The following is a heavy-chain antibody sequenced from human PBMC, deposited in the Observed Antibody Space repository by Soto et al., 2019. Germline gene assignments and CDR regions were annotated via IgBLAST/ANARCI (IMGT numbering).Heavy chain of an antibody. Sequence: EVQLVESGGGLVQPGGSLRLSCAASGFTISSYWMSRVRQAPGKGLEWVANIKQDGSEKYYVDSVKGRFTISRDNAKNSLYLQMNSLRAEDTAVYYCARDRYAGYSSGWYGKVDYWGQGTLVTVSS. V-gene: IGHV3-7*01. D-gene: IGHD6-19*01. CDR3: ARDRYAGYSSGWYGKVDY. J-gene: IGHJ4*02. CDR2: IKQDGSEK. CDR1: GFTISSYW.